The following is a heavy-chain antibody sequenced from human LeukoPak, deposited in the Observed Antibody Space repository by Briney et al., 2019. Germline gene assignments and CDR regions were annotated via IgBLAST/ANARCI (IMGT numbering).Heavy chain of an antibody. J-gene: IGHJ4*02. D-gene: IGHD6-19*01. CDR2: ISGSGDTK. CDR3: AKSRGRAVASAFDY. CDR1: GFTSTTYA. V-gene: IGHV3-23*01. Sequence: LGGSLILSCAASGFTSTTYAMTWVRPAPGKGLEWVSSISGSGDTKNYADSVKGRFTISRDNSKITLFLQMNRLRAEDTAIYYCAKSRGRAVASAFDYWGRGTLVTVSS.